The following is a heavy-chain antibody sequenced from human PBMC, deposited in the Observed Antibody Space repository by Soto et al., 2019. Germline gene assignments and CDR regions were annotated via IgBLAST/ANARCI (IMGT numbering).Heavy chain of an antibody. J-gene: IGHJ5*02. CDR1: GFTFSSYG. Sequence: QVQLVESGGGVVQPGRSLRLSCAASGFTFSSYGMHWVRQAPGKGLEWVAVISYDGSNKYYADSVKGRFTISRDNSKNTLYLQMNSLRAEDTAVYYCAKDWGIAAAGTRNGFDPWGQGTLVTVSS. CDR2: ISYDGSNK. V-gene: IGHV3-30*18. D-gene: IGHD6-13*01. CDR3: AKDWGIAAAGTRNGFDP.